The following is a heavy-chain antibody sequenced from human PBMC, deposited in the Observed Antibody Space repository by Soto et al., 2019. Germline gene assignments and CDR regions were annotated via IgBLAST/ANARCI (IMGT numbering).Heavy chain of an antibody. CDR3: TTGSVEGI. V-gene: IGHV3-15*07. Sequence: EVQLVESAGGLVKPGGSLRLSCVASGFSFNEAWMNWVRQAPGEGLEWVGRIKTSAGCGATDYAAPVQGRFTISRDDSKNALYLHMNSLRTEDTAIYYCTTGSVEGIWGQGTTVTVSS. D-gene: IGHD2-15*01. CDR1: GFSFNEAW. J-gene: IGHJ6*02. CDR2: IKTSAGCGAT.